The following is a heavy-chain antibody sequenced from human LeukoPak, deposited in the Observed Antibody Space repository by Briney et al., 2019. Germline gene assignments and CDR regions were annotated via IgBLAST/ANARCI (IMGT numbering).Heavy chain of an antibody. J-gene: IGHJ4*02. CDR1: GFTFSNYA. V-gene: IGHV3-23*01. CDR2: IIPRGVST. CDR3: ARVAKERVGGVYYFDY. Sequence: GGSLRLSCAASGFTFSNYAMSWVRQAPGKGLEWVSSIIPRGVSTYYADFVKCRFTISRENAKNSLYLQMNSLRAGDTAVYYCARVAKERVGGVYYFDYWGQGTLVTVSS. D-gene: IGHD1-1*01.